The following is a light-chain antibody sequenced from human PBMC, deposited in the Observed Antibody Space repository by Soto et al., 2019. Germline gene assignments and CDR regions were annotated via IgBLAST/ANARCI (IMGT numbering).Light chain of an antibody. V-gene: IGKV3-15*01. CDR1: QSVSSN. Sequence: EKALTQSPVTLSLSPGERATLSCRASQSVSSNLAWYQQRPGQAPRLLIYGASTRATGIPVRFSGSGFGTEFTLTISSLQSEDFAVYYCQQYKNWPLFGQGTRLEIK. J-gene: IGKJ5*01. CDR2: GAS. CDR3: QQYKNWPL.